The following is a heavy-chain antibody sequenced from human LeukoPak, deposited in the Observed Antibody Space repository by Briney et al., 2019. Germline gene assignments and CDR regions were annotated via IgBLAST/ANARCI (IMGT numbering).Heavy chain of an antibody. CDR3: ASSHCSGGSCYSDYYYYYGMDV. CDR2: ISSSGSTI. D-gene: IGHD2-15*01. V-gene: IGHV3-11*01. J-gene: IGHJ6*02. Sequence: GGSLRLSCAASGFTFSDYYMSWIRQAPGKGLEWVSYISSSGSTIYYADSVKGRFTISRDNAKNSLYLQMNSLRAEDTAVYYCASSHCSGGSCYSDYYYYYGMDVWGQGTTVTVSS. CDR1: GFTFSDYY.